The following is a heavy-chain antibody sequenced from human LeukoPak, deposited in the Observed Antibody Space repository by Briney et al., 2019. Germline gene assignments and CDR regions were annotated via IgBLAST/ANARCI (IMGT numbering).Heavy chain of an antibody. CDR2: INPSGGST. CDR1: GYTFTSYY. D-gene: IGHD6-13*01. J-gene: IGHJ4*02. CDR3: AKGYSNYYFDY. V-gene: IGHV1-46*01. Sequence: ASVKVSCKASGYTFTSYYVHWVRQAPGQWLEWMGIINPSGGSTSYAQKFQGRVTMTRDTSTSTVYMELSSLRSEDTAVYYCAKGYSNYYFDYWGQGTLVTVSS.